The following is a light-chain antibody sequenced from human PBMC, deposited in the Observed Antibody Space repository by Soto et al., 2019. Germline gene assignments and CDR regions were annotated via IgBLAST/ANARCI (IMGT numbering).Light chain of an antibody. CDR1: QSISSW. CDR2: DAS. Sequence: DSQITQSPSTLSASVGDRVTITCRSSQSISSWLAWYQQKPGKAPKLLIYDASSLESGVPSRFSGSGSGTELTLTISSLQPEDFATYYCQQDNSYPWTFGQGTKVDNK. CDR3: QQDNSYPWT. V-gene: IGKV1-5*01. J-gene: IGKJ1*01.